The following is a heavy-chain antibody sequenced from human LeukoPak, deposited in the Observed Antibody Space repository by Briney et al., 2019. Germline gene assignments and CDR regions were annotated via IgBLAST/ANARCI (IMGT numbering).Heavy chain of an antibody. Sequence: GGSLRLSCAASGFTFSSYAMHWVRQAPGKGLEWVAVISYDGSNKYYADSVKGRFTISRDNSKNTLYLQMNSLRAEDTAVYYCAGLLVGATMDSYGMDVWGQGTTVTVSS. CDR1: GFTFSSYA. CDR3: AGLLVGATMDSYGMDV. D-gene: IGHD1-26*01. J-gene: IGHJ6*02. V-gene: IGHV3-30-3*01. CDR2: ISYDGSNK.